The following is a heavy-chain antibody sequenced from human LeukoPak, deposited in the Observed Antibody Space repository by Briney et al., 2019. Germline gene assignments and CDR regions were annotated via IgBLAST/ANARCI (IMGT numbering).Heavy chain of an antibody. D-gene: IGHD3-10*01. V-gene: IGHV3-23*01. CDR3: AKDSGFGELELVAFDI. CDR1: GFIFSSYA. Sequence: GGSLRLSCAASGFIFSSYAMRWVRQAPGKGLEWVSAISGSGGSTYYADSVKGRFTISRDNSKNTLYLQMNSLRAEDTAVYYCAKDSGFGELELVAFDIWGQGTMVTVSS. CDR2: ISGSGGST. J-gene: IGHJ3*02.